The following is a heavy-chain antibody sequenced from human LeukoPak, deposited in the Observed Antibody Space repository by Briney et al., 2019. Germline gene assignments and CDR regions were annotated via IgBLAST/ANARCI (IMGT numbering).Heavy chain of an antibody. CDR1: GGSISSYY. CDR3: ARDPGYSSGWSDSPNWFDP. J-gene: IGHJ5*02. D-gene: IGHD6-19*01. Sequence: SETLSLTCTVSGGSISSYYWSWIRQPPGKGLEWIGYIYYSGSTNYNLSLKSRVTISVDTSKNQFSLKLSSVTAADTAVYYCARDPGYSSGWSDSPNWFDPWGQGTLVTVSS. CDR2: IYYSGST. V-gene: IGHV4-59*12.